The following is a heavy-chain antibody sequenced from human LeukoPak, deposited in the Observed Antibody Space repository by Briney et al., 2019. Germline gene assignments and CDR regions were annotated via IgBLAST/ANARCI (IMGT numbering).Heavy chain of an antibody. CDR3: ARGRPYAFDI. Sequence: ASVKVSCKASGYIFTSYAMHWVRQAPGQGLKWMGGIIPIFGTADYAQKFQGRVTITADESTSTAYMELSSLRPEDTAVYYCARGRPYAFDIWGQGTMVTVSS. CDR1: GYIFTSYA. CDR2: IIPIFGTA. V-gene: IGHV1-69*13. J-gene: IGHJ3*02.